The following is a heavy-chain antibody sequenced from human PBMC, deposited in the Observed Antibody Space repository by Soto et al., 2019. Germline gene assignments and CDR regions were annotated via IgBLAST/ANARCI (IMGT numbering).Heavy chain of an antibody. V-gene: IGHV3-15*07. J-gene: IGHJ4*02. CDR3: TTGYIVGAVASTDFDY. CDR1: GFTFKNAW. CDR2: VRSKADGGTI. D-gene: IGHD2-15*01. Sequence: PGGSLRLSCSASGFTFKNAWFNWVRQAPGQGLEWVGRVRSKADGGTIEYAAPVKARFSISRDDSKNMLYLQMKSLKTEDTAFYCTTGYIVGAVASTDFDYWGRGTLVTVSS.